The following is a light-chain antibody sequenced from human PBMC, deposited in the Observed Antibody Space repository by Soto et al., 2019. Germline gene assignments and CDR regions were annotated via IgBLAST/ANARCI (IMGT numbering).Light chain of an antibody. CDR3: QRYGSSPRSLART. Sequence: EIVLTQSPGTLSLSPGERATLSCRASQSVSSSYLAWYQQKPGQAPRLLIYGASSRATGIPDRFSGSGSGTDFTLTISRLEPEDFAVYYCQRYGSSPRSLARTFGQGTKV. V-gene: IGKV3-20*01. J-gene: IGKJ1*01. CDR2: GAS. CDR1: QSVSSSY.